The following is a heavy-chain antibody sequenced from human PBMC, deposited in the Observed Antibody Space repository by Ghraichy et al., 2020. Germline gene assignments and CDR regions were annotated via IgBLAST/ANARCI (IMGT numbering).Heavy chain of an antibody. CDR1: GYTFTGYY. CDR2: INPNSGGT. CDR3: ARDRQLVRGWFDP. J-gene: IGHJ5*02. V-gene: IGHV1-2*04. Sequence: ASVKVSCKASGYTFTGYYMHWVRQAPGQGLEWMGWINPNSGGTNYAQKFQGWVTMTRDTSISTAYMELSRLRSDDTAVYYCARDRQLVRGWFDPWGQGTLVTVSS. D-gene: IGHD6-6*01.